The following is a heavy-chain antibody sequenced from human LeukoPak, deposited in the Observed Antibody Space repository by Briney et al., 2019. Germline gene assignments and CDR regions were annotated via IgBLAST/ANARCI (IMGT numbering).Heavy chain of an antibody. J-gene: IGHJ4*02. CDR2: IKSKTDGGTT. V-gene: IGHV3-15*01. CDR3: TTALWYYYDSSGSSLDY. CDR1: GFTFSNAW. D-gene: IGHD3-22*01. Sequence: PGGSLRLSCAASGFTFSNAWMSWVRQAPGKGLEWVGRIKSKTDGGTTDYAAPVKGRFTISRDDSKNTLYLQMNSLKTEGTAVYYCTTALWYYYDSSGSSLDYWGQGTLVTVSS.